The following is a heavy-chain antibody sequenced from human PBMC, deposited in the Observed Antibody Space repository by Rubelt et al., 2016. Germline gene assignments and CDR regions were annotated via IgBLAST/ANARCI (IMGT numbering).Heavy chain of an antibody. V-gene: IGHV4-34*01. CDR3: ARGPHRQYQLLLFRNWFDP. J-gene: IGHJ5*02. Sequence: QVQLQQWGAGLLKPSETLSLTCAVYGGSFSGYYWSWIRQPPGKGLEWIGEINHSGSTNYTPFLKIRVSLAVDTSKNQFSLKLSSVTAADTAVYYCARGPHRQYQLLLFRNWFDPWGQGTLVTVSS. D-gene: IGHD2-2*01. CDR1: GGSFSGYY. CDR2: INHSGST.